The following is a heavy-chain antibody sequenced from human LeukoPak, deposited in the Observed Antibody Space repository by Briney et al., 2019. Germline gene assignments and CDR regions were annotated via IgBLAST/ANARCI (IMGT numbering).Heavy chain of an antibody. CDR3: AIGLRENVVPAANLYGFCWFDP. Sequence: SVKVSCKASGGTFSSYAISWVRQAPGQGLEWMGGIIPIFGTANYAQKFQGRVTITTDESTSTAYMELSSLRSEDTAVYYCAIGLRENVVPAANLYGFCWFDPWGQGTLVTVSS. CDR2: IIPIFGTA. V-gene: IGHV1-69*05. J-gene: IGHJ5*02. CDR1: GGTFSSYA. D-gene: IGHD2-2*01.